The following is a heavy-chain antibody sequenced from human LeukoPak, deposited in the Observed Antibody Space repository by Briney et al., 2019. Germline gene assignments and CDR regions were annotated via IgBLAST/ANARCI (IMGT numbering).Heavy chain of an antibody. V-gene: IGHV3-30*02. CDR2: IRYDGSSK. D-gene: IGHD3-22*01. CDR1: GFTFSSYG. J-gene: IGHJ4*02. Sequence: GGSLRLSCAASGFTFSSYGMHWVRQAPGKGLEWVAFIRYDGSSKFYADSVKGRFTISRDNSKNTLYLQMHSLRAEDRAVYHCARESESYDSSGSTFDYWGQGTLVTVSS. CDR3: ARESESYDSSGSTFDY.